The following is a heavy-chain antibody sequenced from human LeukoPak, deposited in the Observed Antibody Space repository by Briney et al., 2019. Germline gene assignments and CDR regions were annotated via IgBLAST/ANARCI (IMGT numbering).Heavy chain of an antibody. CDR3: ARKNGLDY. V-gene: IGHV3-7*01. CDR1: GFTFNNYW. CDR2: IKQDGSEK. J-gene: IGHJ4*02. Sequence: GGSLRLSCAASGFTFNNYWMSWVRQAPGKGLQWVANIKQDGSEKYYVDSVKGRFTISRDNAKNSLYLQMNSLRAEDTAVYYCARKNGLDYWGQGTLVTVSS.